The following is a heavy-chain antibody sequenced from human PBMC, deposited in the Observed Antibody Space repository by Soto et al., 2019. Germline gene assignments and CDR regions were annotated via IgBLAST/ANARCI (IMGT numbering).Heavy chain of an antibody. CDR2: IYYSGST. J-gene: IGHJ4*02. V-gene: IGHV4-39*01. D-gene: IGHD5-12*01. CDR3: ARPALLVSTFDY. Sequence: SETLSLTCTVSGGSISSSSYYWGWIRQPPRKGLEWIGSIYYSGSTYYNPSLKSRFTISRDNSKNTLYLQMNSLRAEDTAVYYCARPALLVSTFDYWGQGTVVTVSS. CDR1: GGSISSSSYY.